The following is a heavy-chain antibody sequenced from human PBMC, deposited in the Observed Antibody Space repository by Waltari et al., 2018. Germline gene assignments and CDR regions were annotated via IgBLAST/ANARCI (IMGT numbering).Heavy chain of an antibody. V-gene: IGHV1-24*01. Sequence: QVQLVQSGAEGKKHGASVKASGKVSGYTRTELSSHGRRRAPGKGLEWMGGFDPEDGETIYAQKFQGRVTMTEDTSTDTAYMELSSLRSEDTAVYYCATDSPSPRPLYVMDVWGQGTTVTVSS. CDR2: FDPEDGET. CDR3: ATDSPSPRPLYVMDV. J-gene: IGHJ6*02. CDR1: GYTRTELS.